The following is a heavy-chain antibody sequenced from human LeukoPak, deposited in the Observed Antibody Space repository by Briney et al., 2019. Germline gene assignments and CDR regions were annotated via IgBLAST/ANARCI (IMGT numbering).Heavy chain of an antibody. J-gene: IGHJ4*02. CDR2: INHSVST. V-gene: IGHV4-34*01. D-gene: IGHD5-18*01. CDR1: GGSFSGYY. CDR3: ARGRPYRRIQLWLTGPFDY. Sequence: PSETLSLTCAVYGGSFSGYYWSWIRQPPGKGLEWIGEINHSVSTNYNPSLKSRVTISVDTSKNQFSLKLRSVTAADTAVYYCARGRPYRRIQLWLTGPFDYWGQGTLVTVSS.